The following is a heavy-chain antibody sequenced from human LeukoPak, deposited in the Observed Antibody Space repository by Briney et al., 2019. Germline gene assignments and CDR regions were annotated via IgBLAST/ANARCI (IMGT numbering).Heavy chain of an antibody. CDR2: IYHSGST. D-gene: IGHD3-3*01. V-gene: IGHV4-38-2*01. J-gene: IGHJ4*02. CDR1: GYSISSGYY. CDR3: ARHSYDFWSGYSSFDY. Sequence: SETLSLTCAVSGYSISSGYYWGWIRQPPGKGLEWIGSIYHSGSTYYHPSLKSRVTISVDTSKNQFSLKLSSVTAADTAVYYCARHSYDFWSGYSSFDYWGQGTLVTVSS.